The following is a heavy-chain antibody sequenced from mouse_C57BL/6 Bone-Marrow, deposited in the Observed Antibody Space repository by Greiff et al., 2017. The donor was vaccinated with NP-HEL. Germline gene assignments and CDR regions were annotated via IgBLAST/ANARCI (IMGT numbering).Heavy chain of an antibody. V-gene: IGHV1-64*01. CDR1: GYTFTSYW. Sequence: QVQLQQPGAELVKPGASVKLSCKASGYTFTSYWLHWVKQRPGQGLEWIGMIHPNSGSTNYNEKFKSKATLTVDKSSSTAYMQLSSLTSEDSAVYYSARGYYDYLYYAMDYWGQGTSVTVSS. D-gene: IGHD2-4*01. CDR2: IHPNSGST. CDR3: ARGYYDYLYYAMDY. J-gene: IGHJ4*01.